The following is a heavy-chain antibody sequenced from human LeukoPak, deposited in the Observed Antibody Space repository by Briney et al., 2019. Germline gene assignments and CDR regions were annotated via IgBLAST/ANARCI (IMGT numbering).Heavy chain of an antibody. V-gene: IGHV2-5*02. Sequence: ESGPALLKPTQTLTVTCSFSGFSLDTSGVGVAWIRQPPGKALGWLALIYWDDEKRYSASLRDRLSITKESSKNKVVLTVTNMDPADTATYYCAHRRVFDWLHDAFDFWGPGTKVSVST. CDR2: IYWDDEK. CDR3: AHRRVFDWLHDAFDF. CDR1: GFSLDTSGVG. D-gene: IGHD5/OR15-5a*01. J-gene: IGHJ3*01.